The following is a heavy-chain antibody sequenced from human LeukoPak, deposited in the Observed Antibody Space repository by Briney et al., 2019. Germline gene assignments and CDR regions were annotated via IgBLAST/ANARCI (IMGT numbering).Heavy chain of an antibody. J-gene: IGHJ4*02. D-gene: IGHD3-22*01. CDR3: ARDRYYYDSSGYYRFDY. CDR2: MHTTGST. Sequence: SETPSLTCTVSGGSISSYYWSWIRQPAGKGLEWIGRMHTTGSTNYNPSLKSRVTMSVDTSKNQFSLKLSSVTAADTAVYYCARDRYYYDSSGYYRFDYWGQGTLVTVSS. V-gene: IGHV4-4*07. CDR1: GGSISSYY.